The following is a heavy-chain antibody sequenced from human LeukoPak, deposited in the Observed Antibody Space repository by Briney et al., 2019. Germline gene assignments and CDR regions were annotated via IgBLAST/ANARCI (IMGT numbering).Heavy chain of an antibody. CDR3: ASLQLWYGPFDY. V-gene: IGHV3-53*01. D-gene: IGHD5-18*01. J-gene: IGHJ4*02. Sequence: GGSPRLSCAASEFSVSSNYMTWVRQAPGKGLEWVSLIYSDGSTYYADSVKGRFAFSRDNSKNTVYLQMNSLRAEDTAVYYCASLQLWYGPFDYWGQGTLVTVSS. CDR1: EFSVSSNY. CDR2: IYSDGST.